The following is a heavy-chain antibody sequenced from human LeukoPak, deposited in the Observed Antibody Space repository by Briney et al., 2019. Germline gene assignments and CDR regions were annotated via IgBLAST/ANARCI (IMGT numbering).Heavy chain of an antibody. J-gene: IGHJ4*02. Sequence: ASVKVSCKASGYTFTSYGISWVRQAPGQGLEWMGWISAYSGNTNYAQKLQGRVTMTTDISTSTAYMELRSLRSDDTAVYYCARGDALAPAAAGDYWGQGTLVTVSS. CDR3: ARGDALAPAAAGDY. D-gene: IGHD2-2*01. CDR1: GYTFTSYG. V-gene: IGHV1-18*01. CDR2: ISAYSGNT.